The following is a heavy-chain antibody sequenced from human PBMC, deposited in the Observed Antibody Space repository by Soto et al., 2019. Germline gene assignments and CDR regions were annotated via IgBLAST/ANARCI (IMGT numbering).Heavy chain of an antibody. D-gene: IGHD3-22*01. CDR2: IYHSGNT. CDR3: ARGGVDYYDNRGYYFSPYYFDY. V-gene: IGHV4-30-2*01. Sequence: QLQLQESGSGRVKPSQTLSLTCAVSGGSISSGGYSWSWIRQPPGKGLEWIGYIYHSGNTYYNPSLKSRGTITGDRAKNQFSLKLSSVTAAETAVYYCARGGVDYYDNRGYYFSPYYFDYWGQGTLVTVSS. J-gene: IGHJ4*02. CDR1: GGSISSGGYS.